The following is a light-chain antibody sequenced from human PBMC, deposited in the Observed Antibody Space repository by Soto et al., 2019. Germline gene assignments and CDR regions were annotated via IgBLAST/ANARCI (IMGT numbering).Light chain of an antibody. J-gene: IGKJ1*01. Sequence: EIVLTQSPGTLSLSPGERATLSCRASQSVSSNYLAWYQQKPGQARRLLIYGASNMATGIPDRFSGSGSGTDFTLTISRLEPEDFAVYYCQQYGSSGTFGQGTKVDIK. CDR1: QSVSSNY. V-gene: IGKV3-20*01. CDR3: QQYGSSGT. CDR2: GAS.